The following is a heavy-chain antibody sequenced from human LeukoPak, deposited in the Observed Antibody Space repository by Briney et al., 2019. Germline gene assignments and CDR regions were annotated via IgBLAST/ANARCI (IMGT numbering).Heavy chain of an antibody. V-gene: IGHV3-33*06. CDR2: IWYDGSNK. CDR3: AKNGEYYDSSAYYFPDVFDI. J-gene: IGHJ3*02. Sequence: GGSLRLSCAASGFTFSSYGMHWVRQAPGKGLEWVAVIWYDGSNKYYADSVKGRFTISRDNSKNTLYLQMNSLRAEDTAVYYCAKNGEYYDSSAYYFPDVFDIWGQGTLVTVSS. CDR1: GFTFSSYG. D-gene: IGHD3-22*01.